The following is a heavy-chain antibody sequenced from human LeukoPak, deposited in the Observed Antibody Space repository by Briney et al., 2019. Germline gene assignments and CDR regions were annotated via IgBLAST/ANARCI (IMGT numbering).Heavy chain of an antibody. CDR2: IIPIFGTA. V-gene: IGHV1-69*05. D-gene: IGHD1-26*01. CDR3: ARDSGSYQGLDY. J-gene: IGHJ4*02. CDR1: GGTFSSYA. Sequence: SVKVSCKASGGTFSSYAISWVRQAPGQGLEWMGGIIPIFGTANYAQKFQGRVTVTTDESTSTAYMELSSLRSEDTAVYYCARDSGSYQGLDYWGQGTLVTVSS.